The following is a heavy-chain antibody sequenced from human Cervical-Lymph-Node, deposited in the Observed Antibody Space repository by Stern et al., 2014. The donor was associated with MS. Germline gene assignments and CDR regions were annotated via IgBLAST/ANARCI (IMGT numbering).Heavy chain of an antibody. CDR2: IWYDGSNR. V-gene: IGHV3-33*01. CDR1: GFTFSSSG. CDR3: AREGGNTAEYFQH. J-gene: IGHJ1*01. D-gene: IGHD4-23*01. Sequence: VQLVESGGGVVQPGRSLRLSCAASGFTFSSSGMHWVRQAPGKGLEWLAIIWYDGSNRYYADSVKGRFTISRDNSKNTLYLQMNSLRADDTAVYDCAREGGNTAEYFQHWGQGTLVTVSS.